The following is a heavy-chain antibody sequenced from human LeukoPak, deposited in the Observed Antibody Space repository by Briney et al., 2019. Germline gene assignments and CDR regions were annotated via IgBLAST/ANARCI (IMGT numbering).Heavy chain of an antibody. Sequence: ASVKVSCKASGYTFNNYGISWVRQAPGQGLGWMGWISGHSGQTNYPQKVQDRVTMTADTSTSTAYLELRSLRPDDSAVYYCVRDSPLLGEQIVRGDYWGQGTLVTASS. V-gene: IGHV1-18*01. CDR2: ISGHSGQT. J-gene: IGHJ4*02. CDR1: GYTFNNYG. D-gene: IGHD6-6*01. CDR3: VRDSPLLGEQIVRGDY.